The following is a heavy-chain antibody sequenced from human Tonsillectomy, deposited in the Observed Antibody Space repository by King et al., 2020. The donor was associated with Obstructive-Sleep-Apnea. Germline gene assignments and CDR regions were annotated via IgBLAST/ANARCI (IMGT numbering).Heavy chain of an antibody. V-gene: IGHV3-53*04. CDR2: IYSGGST. Sequence: VQLVESGGGLVQPGGSLRLSCAASGFTVSSNYMSWVRQAPGKGLEWVSVIYSGGSTSYADSVKCRFTISRHNSKNTLYLQMNRLRAEDTALYYCSRDYYDRSGYYPHWYFDLWGRGTLVTVSS. CDR1: GFTVSSNY. CDR3: SRDYYDRSGYYPHWYFDL. D-gene: IGHD3-22*01. J-gene: IGHJ2*01.